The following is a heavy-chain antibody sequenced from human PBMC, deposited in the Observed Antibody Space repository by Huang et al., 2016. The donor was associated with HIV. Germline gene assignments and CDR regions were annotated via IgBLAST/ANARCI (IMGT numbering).Heavy chain of an antibody. D-gene: IGHD6-13*01. Sequence: QVQLQESGPGLVKPSETLSLTCTVSGGSLSSYYWSWIRQPPGKGLEWIWYIHYSGSTHYNPSLKRRVTTSVDTSKNQFFLKLGSVTAADTAVYYCARGGPYSRDYYYYGMDVWGQGTTVTVSS. CDR3: ARGGPYSRDYYYYGMDV. CDR2: IHYSGST. V-gene: IGHV4-59*01. J-gene: IGHJ6*02. CDR1: GGSLSSYY.